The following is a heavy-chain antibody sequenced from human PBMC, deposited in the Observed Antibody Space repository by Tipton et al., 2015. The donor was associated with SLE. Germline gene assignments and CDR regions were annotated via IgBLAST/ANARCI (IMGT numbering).Heavy chain of an antibody. Sequence: SLRLSCAASGFTVSRNYMSWVRQAPGKGLEWVSVIHSGGSTYYADSVKGRFTISRDNSKNSLYLQMNSLRAEDTAVYYCARGRAYYDFGSRNPWGQGTLVTVSS. V-gene: IGHV3-66*01. CDR2: IHSGGST. CDR3: ARGRAYYDFGSRNP. D-gene: IGHD3-3*01. CDR1: GFTVSRNY. J-gene: IGHJ5*02.